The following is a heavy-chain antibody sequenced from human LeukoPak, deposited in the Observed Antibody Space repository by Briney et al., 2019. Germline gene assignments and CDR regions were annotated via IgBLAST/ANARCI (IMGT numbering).Heavy chain of an antibody. CDR2: IYYSGST. J-gene: IGHJ6*03. CDR1: GGSISSYY. D-gene: IGHD3-22*01. Sequence: KPSETLSLTCTVSGGSISSYYWSWIRQPPGKGLEWIGYIYYSGSTNYNPSLKSRVTISVDTSKNQFSLKLSSVTAADTAVYYCAGGDYYDSSGYWAGDYYMDVWGKGTTVTISS. V-gene: IGHV4-59*08. CDR3: AGGDYYDSSGYWAGDYYMDV.